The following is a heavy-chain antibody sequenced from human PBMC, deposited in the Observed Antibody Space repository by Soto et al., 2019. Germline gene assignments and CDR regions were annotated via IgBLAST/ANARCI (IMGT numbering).Heavy chain of an antibody. CDR1: GGSISSYY. CDR2: IYYSGST. Sequence: NPSETLSLTCTVSGGSISSYYWSWIRQPPGKGLEWIGYIYYSGSTNYNPSLKSRVTISVDTSKNQFSLKLSSVTAADTAVYYCARDSNYYYMDVWGKGTTVTVSS. D-gene: IGHD2-2*01. J-gene: IGHJ6*03. CDR3: ARDSNYYYMDV. V-gene: IGHV4-59*01.